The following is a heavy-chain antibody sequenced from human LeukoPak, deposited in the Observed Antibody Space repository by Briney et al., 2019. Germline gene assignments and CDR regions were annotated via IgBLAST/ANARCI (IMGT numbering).Heavy chain of an antibody. V-gene: IGHV1-2*02. CDR2: INPNSGGT. CDR1: GYPFTGYY. D-gene: IGHD3-3*01. CDR3: ARVARRSGYYDRGTSFDY. Sequence: ASVKVFCEASGYPFTGYYMHWVRQAPGQGLEWMGWINPNSGGTNYAQKFQGRVTMTRDTSISTAYMELSRLRSDDTAVYYCARVARRSGYYDRGTSFDYWGQGTLVTVSS. J-gene: IGHJ4*02.